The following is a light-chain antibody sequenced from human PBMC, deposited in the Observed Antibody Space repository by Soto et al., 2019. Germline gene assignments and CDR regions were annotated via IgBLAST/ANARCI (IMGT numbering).Light chain of an antibody. CDR3: QQYGSSPPGIT. CDR1: QSVSSSY. J-gene: IGKJ3*01. Sequence: EIVLTQSPGTLSLSPGERATLSCRASQSVSSSYLAWYQQTPGQAPRLLIYGASSRATGIPDRFSGSGSGTDFTLTISRLEPEDFAVYYCQQYGSSPPGITFGPGTKVDIK. CDR2: GAS. V-gene: IGKV3-20*01.